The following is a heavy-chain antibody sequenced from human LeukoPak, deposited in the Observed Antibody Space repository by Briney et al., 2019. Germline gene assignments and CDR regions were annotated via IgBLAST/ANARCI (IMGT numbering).Heavy chain of an antibody. CDR3: VIGVVIPGMIGMDA. J-gene: IGHJ6*02. V-gene: IGHV1-8*01. D-gene: IGHD3-3*01. CDR1: GYTFTSYD. CDR2: MNPNSGNT. Sequence: ASVKVSCKASGYTFTSYDINWVRQATGQGLEWMGWMNPNSGNTGYAQKFQGRVTMTRNTSISTAYMELSSLRSEDTAVYYCVIGVVIPGMIGMDAWGQGTTVTVSS.